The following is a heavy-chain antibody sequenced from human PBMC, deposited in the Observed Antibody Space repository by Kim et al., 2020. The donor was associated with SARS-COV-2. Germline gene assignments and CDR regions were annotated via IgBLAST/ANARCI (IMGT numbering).Heavy chain of an antibody. D-gene: IGHD3-9*01. V-gene: IGHV3-30*18. CDR3: AKDLEYYDIXXGYLXXVXXXYYGXXV. CDR1: GFTFSSYG. J-gene: IGHJ6*01. CDR2: XXYDGSNK. Sequence: GGSLRLSCAASGFTFSSYGMHWVRQAPGKGLXXVAVXXYDGSNKYYADSVKGRXXXSRXXPKNXXYLXXNSLXXVDTXXYYWAKDLEYYDIXXGYLXXVXXXYYGXXVWXXXTTVXVSS.